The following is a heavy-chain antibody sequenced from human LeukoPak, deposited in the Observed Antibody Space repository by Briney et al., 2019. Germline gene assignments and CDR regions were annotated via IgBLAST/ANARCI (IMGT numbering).Heavy chain of an antibody. CDR1: GGSISSSSYY. Sequence: PSETLSLTCTVSGGSISSSSYYWGWIRQPPGKGLEWIGSIYYSGSTYYNPSLKSRVTISVDTSKNQFSLKLSSVTAADTAVYYCARHCVSLIFGVVIIPYYFDYWGQGTLVTVSS. CDR2: IYYSGST. J-gene: IGHJ4*02. D-gene: IGHD3-3*01. CDR3: ARHCVSLIFGVVIIPYYFDY. V-gene: IGHV4-39*01.